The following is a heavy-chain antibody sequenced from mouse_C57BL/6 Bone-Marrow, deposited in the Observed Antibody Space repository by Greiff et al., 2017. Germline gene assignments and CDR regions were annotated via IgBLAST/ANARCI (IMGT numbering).Heavy chain of an antibody. CDR1: GYTFTDYY. D-gene: IGHD2-1*01. J-gene: IGHJ3*01. Sequence: EVQLQQSGPELVKPGASVKISCKASGYTFTDYYMNWVKQSHGKSLEWIGDINPNNGGTSYNQKFKGKATLTVDKSSSTAYMGLRSLTSEDSAVYYCARRGNYGFAYWGQGTLVTVSA. CDR3: ARRGNYGFAY. V-gene: IGHV1-26*01. CDR2: INPNNGGT.